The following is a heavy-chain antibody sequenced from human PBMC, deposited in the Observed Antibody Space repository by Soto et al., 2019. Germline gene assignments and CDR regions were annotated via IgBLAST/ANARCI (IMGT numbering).Heavy chain of an antibody. V-gene: IGHV4-39*01. CDR3: ARKSILITLGGVIQANYFDY. Sequence: SETLSLTCTVSGGSISSSSYYWGWIRQPPGKGLEWIGSIYYSGSTYYNPSLKSRVTISVDTSKNQFSLKLSSVTAADTAVYYCARKSILITLGGVIQANYFDYWGQGTLVTVSS. J-gene: IGHJ4*02. CDR2: IYYSGST. CDR1: GGSISSSSYY. D-gene: IGHD3-16*02.